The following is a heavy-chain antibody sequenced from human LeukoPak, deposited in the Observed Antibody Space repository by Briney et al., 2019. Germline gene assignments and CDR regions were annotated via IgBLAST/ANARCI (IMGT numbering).Heavy chain of an antibody. CDR3: ARGGNYGSGSCRVAFDI. Sequence: GASVKVSCKASGGTFSSYAISWVRQAPGQGLEWMGGIIPIFGTANYAQKFQGRVTITTDESTSTAYMELSSLRSEDTAVYYCARGGNYGSGSCRVAFDIWGQGTMVTVSS. D-gene: IGHD3-10*01. CDR1: GGTFSSYA. J-gene: IGHJ3*02. CDR2: IIPIFGTA. V-gene: IGHV1-69*05.